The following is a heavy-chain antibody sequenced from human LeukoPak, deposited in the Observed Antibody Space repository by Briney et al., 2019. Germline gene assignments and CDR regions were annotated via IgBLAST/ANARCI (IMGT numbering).Heavy chain of an antibody. D-gene: IGHD3-3*01. V-gene: IGHV4-4*07. J-gene: IGHJ5*02. Sequence: PSETLSLTCTVSGGSISSYYWSWIRQPAGKGLEWIGRIYTSGSTNYNPSLKSRVTMSVDTSKNQFSLKLSSVTAADTAVYYCARDRAHNRDFWSGYYHNNWFDPWGQGTLVTVSS. CDR2: IYTSGST. CDR1: GGSISSYY. CDR3: ARDRAHNRDFWSGYYHNNWFDP.